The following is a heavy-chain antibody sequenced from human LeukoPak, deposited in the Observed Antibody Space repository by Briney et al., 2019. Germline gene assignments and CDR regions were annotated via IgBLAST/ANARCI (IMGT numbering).Heavy chain of an antibody. J-gene: IGHJ5*02. CDR2: IYTSGST. CDR1: GGSISSGSYY. Sequence: PSQTLSLTCTVSGGSISSGSYYWSWIRQPAGKGLEWIVRIYTSGSTNYNPSLKSRVTISVDTSKNQFSLKLSSVTAADTAVYYCARDVLRMEGWFDPWGQGTLVTVSS. V-gene: IGHV4-61*02. D-gene: IGHD2/OR15-2a*01. CDR3: ARDVLRMEGWFDP.